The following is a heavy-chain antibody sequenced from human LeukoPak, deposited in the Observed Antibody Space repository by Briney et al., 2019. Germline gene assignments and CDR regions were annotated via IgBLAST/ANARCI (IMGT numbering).Heavy chain of an antibody. Sequence: GGSLRLSCAASGFTFSSYSMNWVRRAPGKGLEWVSYIRSSSRTIYYADSVKGRFTISRDNAKNSLYLQMNSLRAEDTAVYYCASETRRGYSYGSPTDGFDIWGQGTMVTVSS. J-gene: IGHJ3*02. CDR1: GFTFSSYS. V-gene: IGHV3-48*04. D-gene: IGHD5-18*01. CDR2: IRSSSRTI. CDR3: ASETRRGYSYGSPTDGFDI.